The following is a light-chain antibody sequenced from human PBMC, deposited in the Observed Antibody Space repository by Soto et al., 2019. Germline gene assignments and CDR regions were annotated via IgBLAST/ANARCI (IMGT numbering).Light chain of an antibody. CDR3: QQLNAAPYT. V-gene: IGKV1-9*01. J-gene: IGKJ2*01. CDR1: QGISSY. Sequence: IQLTQSPSSLSASVGDRVTITCRASQGISSYFAWYQQKPGKAPKVLIYAASTLQNGVPPRFSGSGSGTDFTLTISSLQPEDFATYYCQQLNAAPYTFGQGTQLEIK. CDR2: AAS.